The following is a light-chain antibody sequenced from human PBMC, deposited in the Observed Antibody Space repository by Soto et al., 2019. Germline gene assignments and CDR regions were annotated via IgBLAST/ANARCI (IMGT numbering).Light chain of an antibody. Sequence: QSVLTQPPSVSVAPGQRVTISCTGSSSNIGAGYDVHWYQQLPGTAPKLLIYGNSNRPSGVPDRFSGSKSGTSASLAITGLEAGDEGGGYCQSYDSSLSGHVVFGGGTQLTVL. J-gene: IGLJ2*01. V-gene: IGLV1-40*01. CDR1: SSNIGAGYD. CDR3: QSYDSSLSGHVV. CDR2: GNS.